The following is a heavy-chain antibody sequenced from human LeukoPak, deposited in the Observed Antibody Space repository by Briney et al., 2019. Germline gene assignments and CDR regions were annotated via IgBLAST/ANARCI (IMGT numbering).Heavy chain of an antibody. CDR3: ASGVPEDFFDY. J-gene: IGHJ4*02. Sequence: PSETLSLTCTVSGYSISSGDYWGWIRQPPRKGPEWIASLYHSGSTYYNPSLKSRVTISVDTSKSQFSLRLSSVTAADTAVYYCASGVPEDFFDYWGQGTLVTVSS. CDR2: LYHSGST. V-gene: IGHV4-38-2*02. D-gene: IGHD2-8*01. CDR1: GYSISSGDY.